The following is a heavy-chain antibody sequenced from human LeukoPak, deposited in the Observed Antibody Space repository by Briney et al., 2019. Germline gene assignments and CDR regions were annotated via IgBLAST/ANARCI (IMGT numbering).Heavy chain of an antibody. V-gene: IGHV4-61*08. CDR2: IYYSGST. CDR1: GGSISSSDYY. CDR3: ARGGGTLGYFDL. D-gene: IGHD2-15*01. J-gene: IGHJ2*01. Sequence: SETLSLTCTVSGGSISSSDYYWSWIRQHPGKGLEWIGYIYYSGSTNYNPSLKSRVTISVDTSKNQFSLKLSSVTAADTAVYYCARGGGTLGYFDLWGRGTLVTVSS.